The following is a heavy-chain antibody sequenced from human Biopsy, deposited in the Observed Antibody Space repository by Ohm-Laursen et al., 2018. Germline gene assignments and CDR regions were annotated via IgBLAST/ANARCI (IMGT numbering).Heavy chain of an antibody. CDR3: ARVGAGAPSIDYFDY. V-gene: IGHV4-59*01. J-gene: IGHJ4*02. D-gene: IGHD1-26*01. Sequence: PGTLSLTCTVSGDSISSYYWSWIRQPPGQGLEYIGFIYSGGNTNYNPSLRSRVTISVDRSKNQFSLELSSVTAADTAVYYCARVGAGAPSIDYFDYWGQGALVTVSS. CDR1: GDSISSYY. CDR2: IYSGGNT.